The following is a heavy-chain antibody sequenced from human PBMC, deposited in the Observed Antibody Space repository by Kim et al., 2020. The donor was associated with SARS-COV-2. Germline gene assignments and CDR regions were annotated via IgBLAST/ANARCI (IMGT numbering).Heavy chain of an antibody. Sequence: GGSLRLSCAASGFTFSIFDMTCVGQAPGKGREWVSILSDRGGDTFYADSVKGRFTISRDNSKNTLCLQMSSLRAEDTAVYYCAKKGIPARGQWYLVLWGLGTLVTVSS. CDR2: LSDRGGDT. CDR1: GFTFSIFD. J-gene: IGHJ2*01. CDR3: AKKGIPARGQWYLVL. V-gene: IGHV3-23*01. D-gene: IGHD6-13*01.